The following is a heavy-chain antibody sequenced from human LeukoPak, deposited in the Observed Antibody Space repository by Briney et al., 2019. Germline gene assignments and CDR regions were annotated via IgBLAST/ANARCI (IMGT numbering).Heavy chain of an antibody. V-gene: IGHV3-21*01. Sequence: GGSLRLSCAASGFTFSRYSLNWVRQAPGKGLEWVTSMSTSSSDIYYVDSVKGRFTIPRDNAKYSLYLQMNSLRAEDTAVYYCARHLQNSGSYYCYYYYYMDVWGKGTTVIISS. D-gene: IGHD1-26*01. J-gene: IGHJ6*03. CDR2: MSTSSSDI. CDR1: GFTFSRYS. CDR3: ARHLQNSGSYYCYYYYYMDV.